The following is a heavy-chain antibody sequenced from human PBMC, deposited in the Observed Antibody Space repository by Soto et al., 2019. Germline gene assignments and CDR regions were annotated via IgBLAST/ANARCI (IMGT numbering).Heavy chain of an antibody. CDR2: ISSSSHYI. Sequence: PGGSLRLSCVASGFRFSGSTMNWVRQAPGKGLNWVSSISSSSHYIYYADSLKGRFTISRDNAKNSLFLQMNSLRAEDTAVYYCARAPSGSYPEFDYWGQGTLVTVSS. D-gene: IGHD1-26*01. CDR3: ARAPSGSYPEFDY. J-gene: IGHJ4*02. CDR1: GFRFSGST. V-gene: IGHV3-21*01.